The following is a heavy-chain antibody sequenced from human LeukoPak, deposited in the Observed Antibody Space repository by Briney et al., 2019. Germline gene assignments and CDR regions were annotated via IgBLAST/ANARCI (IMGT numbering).Heavy chain of an antibody. J-gene: IGHJ4*02. CDR1: GGSISSSTYY. Sequence: NPSETLSLTCTVSGGSISSSTYYWSWIRQPPGKGLEWIGEINHSGSTNYNPSLKSRVTISVDTSKNQFSLKLSSVTAADTAVYYCARGRSRIAAADFDYWGQGTLVTVSS. CDR2: INHSGST. V-gene: IGHV4-39*07. D-gene: IGHD6-13*01. CDR3: ARGRSRIAAADFDY.